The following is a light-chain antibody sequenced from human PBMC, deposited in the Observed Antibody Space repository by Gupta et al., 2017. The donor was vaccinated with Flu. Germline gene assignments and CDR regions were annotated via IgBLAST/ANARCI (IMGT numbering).Light chain of an antibody. V-gene: IGKV2-28*01. CDR1: QSLLHSNGYNY. Sequence: DIVMTQSPFSLHVTPGEPASISCRSSQSLLHSNGYNYLDWYLQKPGQSPQLLIYLGSNRASGVPDRFSGSGSGTDFTLKISRVEAEDVGVYYCMQALQTPRTFGPGTKVDIK. CDR2: LGS. CDR3: MQALQTPRT. J-gene: IGKJ3*01.